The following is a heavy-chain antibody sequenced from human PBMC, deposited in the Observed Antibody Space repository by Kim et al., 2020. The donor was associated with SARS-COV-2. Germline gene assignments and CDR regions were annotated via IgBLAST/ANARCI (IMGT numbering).Heavy chain of an antibody. J-gene: IGHJ4*02. CDR1: GITFSSFE. D-gene: IGHD3-3*01. V-gene: IGHV3-48*03. CDR2: ISSDSSTI. CDR3: APLPRV. Sequence: GGSLRLSCVTSGITFSSFEMNWVRQAPGKGLEWVSYISSDSSTIFYADFVKGRFTVSRDNAKNSLYLQMNSLTAEDMAVYFCAPLPRVGGRGTLVTVSS.